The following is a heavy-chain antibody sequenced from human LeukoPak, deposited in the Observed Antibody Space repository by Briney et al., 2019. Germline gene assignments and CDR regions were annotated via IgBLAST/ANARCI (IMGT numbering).Heavy chain of an antibody. V-gene: IGHV4-59*01. CDR1: GGYISSYY. CDR3: AIFDSSGSYFDY. Sequence: SETLSLTCSVSGGYISSYYWSWLRQSPGKGLEWIGYVYYSGSTNDNPSLRSRVTISVDTSKNQFSLRLSSVTAADTAVYFCAIFDSSGSYFDYWGQGTLVTVSS. CDR2: VYYSGST. D-gene: IGHD3-22*01. J-gene: IGHJ4*02.